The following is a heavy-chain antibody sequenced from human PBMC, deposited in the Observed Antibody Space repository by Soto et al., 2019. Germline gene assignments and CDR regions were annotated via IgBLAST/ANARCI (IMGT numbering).Heavy chain of an antibody. J-gene: IGHJ4*02. Sequence: GESLKISCKGSGYSFTSYWIGWVRQMPGKGLEWMGIIYPGDSDTRYSPSFQGQVTISADKSISTAYLQWSSLKASDTAMYYCARRKAYYYDSSGYYFDYWGQGTLVTVSS. D-gene: IGHD3-22*01. CDR2: IYPGDSDT. V-gene: IGHV5-51*01. CDR1: GYSFTSYW. CDR3: ARRKAYYYDSSGYYFDY.